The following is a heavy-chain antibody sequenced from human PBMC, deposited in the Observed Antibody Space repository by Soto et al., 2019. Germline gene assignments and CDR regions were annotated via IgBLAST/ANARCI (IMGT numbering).Heavy chain of an antibody. CDR1: GFTFSSYD. D-gene: IGHD6-13*01. CDR2: IGTVADT. V-gene: IGHV3-13*01. CDR3: ARALGYSMAFDI. Sequence: PGGSLRLSCAASGFTFSSYDMHWVRQGIGKGLEWVSAIGTVADTYYPGSVKGRFTISRENAKNSLYLQMNSLRAGDTAVYYCARALGYSMAFDIWGQGTMVTVS. J-gene: IGHJ3*02.